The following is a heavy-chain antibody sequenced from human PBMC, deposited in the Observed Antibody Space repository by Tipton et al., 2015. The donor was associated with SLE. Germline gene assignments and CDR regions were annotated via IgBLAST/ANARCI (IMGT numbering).Heavy chain of an antibody. J-gene: IGHJ4*02. V-gene: IGHV4-59*01. Sequence: TLSLTCTVSGGSISTYYWSWIRQPPGKGLEYIGLIHYSGNTNYNPSLKSRVTISVDTSRNQFSLKLSHVTAADTAVYYCAGATYCGGDCDDLWGQGALVTVSS. CDR1: GGSISTYY. CDR2: IHYSGNT. D-gene: IGHD2-21*01. CDR3: AGATYCGGDCDDL.